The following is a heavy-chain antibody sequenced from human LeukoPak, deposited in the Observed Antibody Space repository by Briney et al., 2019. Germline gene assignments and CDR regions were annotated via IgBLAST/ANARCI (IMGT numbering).Heavy chain of an antibody. Sequence: GASVKVSCKASGYTFTSYGISWVRQAPGQGLERMGWISAYNGNTNYAQKLQGRVTMTTDTSTSTAYMELRSLRSDDTAVYYCARARVTIFGVVITPIDYWGQGTLVTVSS. CDR1: GYTFTSYG. D-gene: IGHD3-3*01. V-gene: IGHV1-18*01. CDR2: ISAYNGNT. J-gene: IGHJ4*02. CDR3: ARARVTIFGVVITPIDY.